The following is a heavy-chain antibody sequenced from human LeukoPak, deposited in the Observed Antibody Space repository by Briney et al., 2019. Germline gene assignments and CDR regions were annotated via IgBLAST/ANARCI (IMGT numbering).Heavy chain of an antibody. D-gene: IGHD3-22*01. CDR3: ARDLGTVVARGFDY. CDR2: ISSSGNII. CDR1: GFTFSSYS. Sequence: GGSLRLSCAASGFTFSSYSMNWVRQAPGKGLEWVSYISSSGNIIYYADSVKGRFTISRDNVENSLYLQVNTLTTEDTAVYYCARDLGTVVARGFDYWGQGTLVTVSS. V-gene: IGHV3-48*04. J-gene: IGHJ4*02.